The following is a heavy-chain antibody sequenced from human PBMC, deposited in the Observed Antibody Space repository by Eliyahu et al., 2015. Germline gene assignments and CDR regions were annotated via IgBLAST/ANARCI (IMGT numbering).Heavy chain of an antibody. CDR3: ARLKWHPQGLFDY. V-gene: IGHV4-39*01. D-gene: IGHD2-8*01. CDR2: IYYSGST. J-gene: IGHJ4*02. CDR1: GGSXXSXSYX. Sequence: QLQLQESGPGLVKPSETLSXTCTVXGGSXXSXSYXXXWXRQPPGXGLEWIGSIYYSGSTYYNPSLKSRVTISVDTSKNQFSLKLSSVTAADTAVYYCARLKWHPQGLFDYWGQGTLVTVSS.